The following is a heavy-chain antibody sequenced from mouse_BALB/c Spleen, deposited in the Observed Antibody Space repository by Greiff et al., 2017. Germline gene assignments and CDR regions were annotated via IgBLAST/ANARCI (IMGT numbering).Heavy chain of an antibody. V-gene: IGHV5-17*02. Sequence: EVQLVESGGGLVQPGGSLKLSCAASGFTFSSFGMHWVRQAPEKGLEWVAYISSGSSTIYYADTVKGRVTISTDNPKNTLFLQMTSLRSEDTAMYYCERTTGTKAMDYWGQGTSVTVSS. CDR1: GFTFSSFG. D-gene: IGHD2-12*01. J-gene: IGHJ4*01. CDR2: ISSGSSTI. CDR3: ERTTGTKAMDY.